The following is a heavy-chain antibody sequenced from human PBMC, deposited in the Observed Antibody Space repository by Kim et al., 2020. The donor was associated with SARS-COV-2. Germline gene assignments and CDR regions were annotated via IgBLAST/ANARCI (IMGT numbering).Heavy chain of an antibody. CDR2: IFYTGIT. V-gene: IGHV4-59*08. Sequence: SETLSLTCTVSGGSISSDYWTWIRQPPGKGLEYIGYIFYTGITNYNPSLKSRVTMSVDTSKNQFSLKLSSVTAADTAVYYCARLSAPPAASGTYSLFDPWGQGTLVTVSS. CDR1: GGSISSDY. J-gene: IGHJ5*02. D-gene: IGHD1-26*01. CDR3: ARLSAPPAASGTYSLFDP.